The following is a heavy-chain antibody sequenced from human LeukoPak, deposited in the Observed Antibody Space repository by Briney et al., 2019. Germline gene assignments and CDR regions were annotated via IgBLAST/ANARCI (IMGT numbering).Heavy chain of an antibody. CDR1: GGTYSSFA. J-gene: IGHJ4*02. Sequence: SVQVSCKASGGTYSSFAISWVRQAPGQGLEWMGGIIPIFGTANYAQKFQGRVTITADESTSTAYMELSSLRSEDTAVYYCASNYYDSSGYLPDYWGQGTLVTVSS. CDR3: ASNYYDSSGYLPDY. CDR2: IIPIFGTA. D-gene: IGHD3-22*01. V-gene: IGHV1-69*13.